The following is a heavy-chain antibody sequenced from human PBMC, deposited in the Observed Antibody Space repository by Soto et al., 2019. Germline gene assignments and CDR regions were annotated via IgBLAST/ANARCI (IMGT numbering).Heavy chain of an antibody. Sequence: SVLLSVPCSVAGGSSSSYYGSWIRKPPGKGLEWIGYIYYSGSTNYNPSLRRRVTISVDTSKNQFSLKLTSVTAADTAVYYCASLGDNFQAPAPRGPGTSVPVS. CDR1: GGSSSSYY. CDR2: IYYSGST. CDR3: ASLGDNFQAPAP. V-gene: IGHV4-59*08. J-gene: IGHJ5*02. D-gene: IGHD2-21*01.